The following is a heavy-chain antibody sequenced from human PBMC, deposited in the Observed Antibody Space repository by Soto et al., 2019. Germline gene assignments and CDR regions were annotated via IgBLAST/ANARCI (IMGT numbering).Heavy chain of an antibody. Sequence: GGSLRLSCAASGFTFSSYSMNWVRQAPGKGLEWVSSISSSSSYIYYADSVKGRFTISRDNAKNSLYLQMNSLRAEDTAVYYCARDRSPILRFLEWTSTLSYYYGMDVWGQGTTVTVSS. V-gene: IGHV3-21*01. D-gene: IGHD3-3*01. J-gene: IGHJ6*02. CDR2: ISSSSSYI. CDR3: ARDRSPILRFLEWTSTLSYYYGMDV. CDR1: GFTFSSYS.